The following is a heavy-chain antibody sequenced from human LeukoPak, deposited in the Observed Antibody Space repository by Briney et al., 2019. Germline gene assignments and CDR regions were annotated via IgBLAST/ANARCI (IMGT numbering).Heavy chain of an antibody. CDR2: IYYSGST. Sequence: SETLSLTCTVSGGSISSYYWSWIRQPPGKGLEWIGYIYYSGSTNYNPSLKSRLTISVDTSKNQFSLKLSSVTAADTAVYYCARQAGSYSQYYFDYWGQGTLVTVSS. CDR3: ARQAGSYSQYYFDY. V-gene: IGHV4-59*08. D-gene: IGHD3-10*01. J-gene: IGHJ4*02. CDR1: GGSISSYY.